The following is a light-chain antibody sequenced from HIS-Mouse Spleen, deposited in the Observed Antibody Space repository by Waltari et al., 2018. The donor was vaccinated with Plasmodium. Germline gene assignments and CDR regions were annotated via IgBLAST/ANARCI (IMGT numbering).Light chain of an antibody. J-gene: IGKJ4*01. CDR1: QSVSSY. CDR3: QQRSNWPLT. Sequence: ELVLPQSPATLSLSPGERATLSCRASQSVSSYLALYQQKPGQAPRLLIYDASNRATGIPARFSGSGSGTDFTLTISSLEPEDFAVYYCQQRSNWPLTFGGGTKVEIK. CDR2: DAS. V-gene: IGKV3-11*01.